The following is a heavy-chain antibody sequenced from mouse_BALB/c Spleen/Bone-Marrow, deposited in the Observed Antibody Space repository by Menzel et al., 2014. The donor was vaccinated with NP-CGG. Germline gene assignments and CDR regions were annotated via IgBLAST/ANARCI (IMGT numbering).Heavy chain of an antibody. D-gene: IGHD1-1*01. V-gene: IGHV1-4*01. J-gene: IGHJ3*01. Sequence: QVQLQQSGAELARPGASVKMSCKASGYTFTSYPMNWVKQRPGQGLEWIGYINPSSGYSNYNQKFKDKATLTVDKSSSTAYMQLNSPTSEDSAVYYCARLEGNYGSTFAYWGQGTLVTVSA. CDR3: ARLEGNYGSTFAY. CDR2: INPSSGYS. CDR1: GYTFTSYP.